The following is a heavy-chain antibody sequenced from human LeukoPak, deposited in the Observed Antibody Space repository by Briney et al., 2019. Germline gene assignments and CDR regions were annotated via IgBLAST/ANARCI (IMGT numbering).Heavy chain of an antibody. CDR3: ARERYSGSLSYFDY. V-gene: IGHV1-18*01. CDR1: GYTFTSYG. CDR2: ISAYNGNT. J-gene: IGHJ4*02. Sequence: ASVKVSCKASGYTFTSYGISWVRQAPGQGLEWMGWISAYNGNTNYAQKLQGGVTMTTDTSTSTAYMELRSLRSDDTAVYYCARERYSGSLSYFDYWGQGTLVTVSS. D-gene: IGHD1-26*01.